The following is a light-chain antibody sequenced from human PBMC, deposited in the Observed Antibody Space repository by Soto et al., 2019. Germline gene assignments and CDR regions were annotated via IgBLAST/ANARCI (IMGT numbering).Light chain of an antibody. J-gene: IGLJ1*01. CDR2: EVS. Sequence: QSALTHPASVSGSPGQSITISCTGTSSDVGGYNYVSWYQQQSGKAPKLMIHEVSNRPSGVSNRFSGSKSGNTASLTISGLKDEDEADYYCSSYTSSRAYVFGIGTKVTVL. CDR3: SSYTSSRAYV. V-gene: IGLV2-14*01. CDR1: SSDVGGYNY.